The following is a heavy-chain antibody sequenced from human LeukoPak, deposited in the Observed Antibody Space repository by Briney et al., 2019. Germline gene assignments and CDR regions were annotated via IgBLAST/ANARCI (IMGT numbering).Heavy chain of an antibody. CDR1: GFTFSSYG. CDR3: ARDAGTSVGMPHY. D-gene: IGHD2-2*01. CDR2: ILSDGSTK. Sequence: PGESLRLSCVASGFTFSSYGMHWVRQAPGKGLEWVAIILSDGSTKYYVGSVRGRFTISRDSSKNTIYLQMNSLRAEDTAVYYCARDAGTSVGMPHYWGQGTVVTVSS. J-gene: IGHJ4*02. V-gene: IGHV3-33*01.